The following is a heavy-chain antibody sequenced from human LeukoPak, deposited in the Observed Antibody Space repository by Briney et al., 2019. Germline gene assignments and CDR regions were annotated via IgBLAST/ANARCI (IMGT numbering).Heavy chain of an antibody. D-gene: IGHD1-1*01. CDR1: GFTFSSYG. V-gene: IGHV3-30*02. CDR2: IRYDGSNK. J-gene: IGHJ4*02. Sequence: GGSLRLSCAASGFTFSSYGMHWVRQAPGKGLHWVAFIRYDGSNKYYADFVKGRFTISRDNSKNTLYLQMISLRAEDTAVYFCAKDKDPWKSTSISDFDYWGQGTLVTVSS. CDR3: AKDKDPWKSTSISDFDY.